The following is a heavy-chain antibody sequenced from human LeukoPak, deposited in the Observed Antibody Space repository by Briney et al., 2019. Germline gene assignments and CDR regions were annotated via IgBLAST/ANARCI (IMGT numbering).Heavy chain of an antibody. Sequence: GGSLRLSCAASGFTFSSYAMHWVRQAPGKGLEWVAVISYDGSNKYYADSVKGRFTISRDNSKNTLYLQMNSLRAEDTAAYYCARDPNYYFDYWGQGTLVTVSS. CDR3: ARDPNYYFDY. V-gene: IGHV3-30*04. CDR1: GFTFSSYA. J-gene: IGHJ4*02. CDR2: ISYDGSNK. D-gene: IGHD5-24*01.